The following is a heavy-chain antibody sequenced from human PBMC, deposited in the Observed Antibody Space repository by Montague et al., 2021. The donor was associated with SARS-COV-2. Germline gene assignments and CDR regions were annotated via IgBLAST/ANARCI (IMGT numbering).Heavy chain of an antibody. CDR2: MYSSGST. Sequence: SETLSLTCTVSGGSVSSGGFYWNWIRQPPGKGLEWIGYMYSSGSTNYNPSLKSRVTISLDASKSQFSLRLSSVTPADTAVYYCTREGGYWSQGTLVTVSS. CDR3: TREGGY. CDR1: GGSVSSGGFY. J-gene: IGHJ4*02. D-gene: IGHD1-26*01. V-gene: IGHV4-61*08.